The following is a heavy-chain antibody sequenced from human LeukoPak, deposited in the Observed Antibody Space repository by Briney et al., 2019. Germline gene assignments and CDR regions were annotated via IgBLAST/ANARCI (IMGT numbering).Heavy chain of an antibody. CDR3: AKGGSRHADY. D-gene: IGHD6-13*01. V-gene: IGHV3-48*01. CDR1: GFTFSSYS. J-gene: IGHJ4*02. Sequence: GGSLRLSCVASGFTFSSYSFNWVRQAPGKGLEWVSYISVGGRIMSYADSVRGRFTISRDDAKNTLFLQMNSLRAEDTAVYYCAKGGSRHADYWGQGTLVTVSS. CDR2: ISVGGRIM.